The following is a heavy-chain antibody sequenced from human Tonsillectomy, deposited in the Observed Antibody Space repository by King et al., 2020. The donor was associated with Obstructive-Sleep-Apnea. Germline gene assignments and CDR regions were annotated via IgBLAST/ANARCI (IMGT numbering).Heavy chain of an antibody. J-gene: IGHJ6*04. V-gene: IGHV4-4*02. Sequence: QLQESGPGLVRPSGTLPLTCAVSSGSISSNYWWSWVRQPPGKGLEWIGEIYHSGSTNYNPSLKSRVTISVDKSKNQFSLKLSSVTAADTAVYYCATSGPTMVYGMDVWGKGTTVTVSS. CDR1: SGSISSNYW. D-gene: IGHD3-10*01. CDR2: IYHSGST. CDR3: ATSGPTMVYGMDV.